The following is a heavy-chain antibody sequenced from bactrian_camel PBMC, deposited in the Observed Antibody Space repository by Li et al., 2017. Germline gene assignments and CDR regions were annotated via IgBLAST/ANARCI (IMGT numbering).Heavy chain of an antibody. CDR2: IENDGST. CDR1: GYTASDYC. CDR3: AARDIGSRCRAVEADFTY. J-gene: IGHJ6*01. Sequence: QVQLVESGGGSVQPGGSLRLSCAASGYTASDYCMGWFRQAPGNQREGVATIENDGSTTYADSVKGRFTLSRDGAKKALYLQMNNLNADDTGMYYCAARDIGSRCRAVEADFTYWGQGTQVTVS. V-gene: IGHV3S53*01. D-gene: IGHD6*01.